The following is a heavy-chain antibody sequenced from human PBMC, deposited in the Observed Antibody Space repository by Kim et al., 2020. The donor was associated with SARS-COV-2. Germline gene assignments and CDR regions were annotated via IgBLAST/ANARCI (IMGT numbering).Heavy chain of an antibody. J-gene: IGHJ3*02. CDR1: GFTFSNFW. CDR3: PRHHAWAFDI. Sequence: GGSLRLSCAASGFTFSNFWMTWARQVPGKGPEWVASISPDGSKIYYVDSVNGRFTISRDNARNSLSLQMNSLRAEDTAVYYCPRHHAWAFDIWGQGTMVT. CDR2: ISPDGSKI. V-gene: IGHV3-7*03.